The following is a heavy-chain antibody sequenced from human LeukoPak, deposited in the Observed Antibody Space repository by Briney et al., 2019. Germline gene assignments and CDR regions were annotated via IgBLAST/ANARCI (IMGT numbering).Heavy chain of an antibody. Sequence: PGGSLRLSCAASGLTFSSHWMHWVRQAPGKGLVWVSRITNDGSSTTYADSVKGRFTISRDNSKNTLYLQMNSLRAEDTAVYYCAKGWHGAPPGYFDLWGRGTLVTVSS. CDR3: AKGWHGAPPGYFDL. CDR2: ITNDGSST. J-gene: IGHJ2*01. D-gene: IGHD4-17*01. CDR1: GLTFSSHW. V-gene: IGHV3-74*01.